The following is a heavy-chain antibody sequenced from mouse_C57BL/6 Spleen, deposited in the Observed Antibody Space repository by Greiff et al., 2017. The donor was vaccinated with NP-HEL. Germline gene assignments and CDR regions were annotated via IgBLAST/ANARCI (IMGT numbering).Heavy chain of an antibody. Sequence: QLQQSGAELVRPGASVTLSCKASGYTFTDYEMHWVKQTPVHGLEWIGAIDPETGGTAYNQKFKGKAILTADKSSSTAYMELRSLTSEDSAVYYCTRGYYYGSYYFDYWGQGTTLTVSS. V-gene: IGHV1-15*01. CDR1: GYTFTDYE. D-gene: IGHD1-1*01. CDR3: TRGYYYGSYYFDY. J-gene: IGHJ2*01. CDR2: IDPETGGT.